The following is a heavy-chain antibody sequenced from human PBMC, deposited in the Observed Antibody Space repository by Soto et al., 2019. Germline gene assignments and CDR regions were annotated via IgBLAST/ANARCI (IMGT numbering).Heavy chain of an antibody. J-gene: IGHJ3*02. V-gene: IGHV3-7*05. Sequence: EVHLEESGGDLVQPGGSLRLSCAASGFTLSAYWMTWVRQAPGKGLEWVANINRDGSKKSYLDSVRGRFTISRDNVGNSLYLQMDSLRADDTALYYCARDVSAGSSSLYLDAFDIWGQGTRVTVSS. CDR3: ARDVSAGSSSLYLDAFDI. CDR2: INRDGSKK. CDR1: GFTLSAYW. D-gene: IGHD6-13*01.